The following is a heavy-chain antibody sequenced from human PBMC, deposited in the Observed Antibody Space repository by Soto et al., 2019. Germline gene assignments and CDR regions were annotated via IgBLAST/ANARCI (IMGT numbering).Heavy chain of an antibody. J-gene: IGHJ6*03. CDR1: GGSISSSSSY. V-gene: IGHV4-61*03. Sequence: SETLSLTCTVSGGSISSSSSYWGWIRQPPGKGLEWIGEVYNSGSTNYNPSPKNRVTISADTSKNHLSLSLSSVTAADTAVYFCAREMGYCTTTSCHAGPLYYYMDVWGKGTTVTVSS. CDR2: VYNSGST. D-gene: IGHD2-2*01. CDR3: AREMGYCTTTSCHAGPLYYYMDV.